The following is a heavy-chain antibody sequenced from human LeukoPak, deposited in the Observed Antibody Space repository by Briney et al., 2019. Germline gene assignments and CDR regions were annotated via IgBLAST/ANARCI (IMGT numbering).Heavy chain of an antibody. V-gene: IGHV4-34*01. D-gene: IGHD2/OR15-2a*01. CDR2: INHSGST. Sequence: SETLSLTCAVYGGSFSGYYWSWIRQPPGKGLEWIGEINHSGSTNYNPSLKSRVTISVDTSKNQFSLKLSSVTAADTAVYYCARRSFTLSLSHWGQGTLVTVSS. J-gene: IGHJ4*02. CDR1: GGSFSGYY. CDR3: ARRSFTLSLSH.